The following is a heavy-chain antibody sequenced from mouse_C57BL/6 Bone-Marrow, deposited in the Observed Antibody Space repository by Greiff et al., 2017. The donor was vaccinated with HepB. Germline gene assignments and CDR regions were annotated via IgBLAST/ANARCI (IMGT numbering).Heavy chain of an antibody. CDR3: TTDDYDGDYDAMDY. Sequence: VQLQQSGAELVRPGASVKLSCTASGFNIKDDYMHWVKQRPEQGLEWIGWIDPENGDTEYASKFQGKATITADTSSNTAYLQLSSLTSEETAVYYCTTDDYDGDYDAMDYWGQGTSVTVSS. D-gene: IGHD2-4*01. J-gene: IGHJ4*01. CDR2: IDPENGDT. V-gene: IGHV14-4*01. CDR1: GFNIKDDY.